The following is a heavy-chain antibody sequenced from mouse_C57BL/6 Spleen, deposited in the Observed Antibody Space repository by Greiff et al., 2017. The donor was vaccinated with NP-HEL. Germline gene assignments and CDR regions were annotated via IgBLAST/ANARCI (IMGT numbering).Heavy chain of an antibody. CDR2: IDPSDSET. D-gene: IGHD1-1*01. CDR1: GYTFTSYW. V-gene: IGHV1-52*01. Sequence: QVQLQQPGAELVRPGSSVKLSCKASGYTFTSYWMHWVKQRPIQGLEWIGNIDPSDSETHYNQKFKDKATLTVDKSSSTAYMQLSSLTSEDSAVYYCAREEDYYGSSYGYWGQGTTLTVSS. CDR3: AREEDYYGSSYGY. J-gene: IGHJ2*01.